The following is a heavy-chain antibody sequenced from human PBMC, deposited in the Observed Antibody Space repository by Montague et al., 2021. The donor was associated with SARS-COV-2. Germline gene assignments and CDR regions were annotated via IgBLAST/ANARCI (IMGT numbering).Heavy chain of an antibody. CDR1: GDSVNNNKNY. CDR2: NYHDGST. D-gene: IGHD3-10*01. Sequence: SETLSLTCTVSGDSVNNNKNYWGWIRQPPGQGLEWIGSNYHDGSTYYNPSLWSRITMSVDTAKNQFSLRLTSVTAADTAVYYCAHRGGLGAIWGQGTLVTVSS. CDR3: AHRGGLGAI. J-gene: IGHJ1*01. V-gene: IGHV4-39*01.